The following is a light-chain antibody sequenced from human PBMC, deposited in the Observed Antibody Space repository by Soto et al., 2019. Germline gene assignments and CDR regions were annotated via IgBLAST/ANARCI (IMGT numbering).Light chain of an antibody. Sequence: EIALTQSPATLSLSPGDRVTLSCRASQTVGRYLSWYQHSPGQGPRLLVNDASNRATGIPARFSGSGSETEFTLPIRGLEPEDFAVYYCQQRLHWPITFGQGTR. CDR3: QQRLHWPIT. V-gene: IGKV3-11*01. J-gene: IGKJ5*01. CDR2: DAS. CDR1: QTVGRY.